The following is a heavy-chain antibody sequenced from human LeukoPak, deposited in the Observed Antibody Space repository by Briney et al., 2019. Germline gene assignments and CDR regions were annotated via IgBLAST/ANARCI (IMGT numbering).Heavy chain of an antibody. CDR1: GGSISSYY. J-gene: IGHJ4*02. D-gene: IGHD5-18*01. CDR3: ARDKAGYGDYFDY. Sequence: SSETLSFTCTVSGGSISSYYWSWIRQPPGKGLEWIGYMHYSGSTNYNPSLRSRVTISVDTSKNQFSLKLSSVTAADTAVYYCARDKAGYGDYFDYWGQGTLVTVSS. V-gene: IGHV4-59*01. CDR2: MHYSGST.